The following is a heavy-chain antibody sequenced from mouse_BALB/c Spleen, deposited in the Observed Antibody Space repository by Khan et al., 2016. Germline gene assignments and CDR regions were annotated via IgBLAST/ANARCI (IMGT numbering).Heavy chain of an antibody. D-gene: IGHD2-4*01. CDR2: IDPANGNT. J-gene: IGHJ3*01. V-gene: IGHV14-3*02. CDR1: GFNIKDTY. Sequence: VQLQQSGAELVKPGASVKLSCTASGFNIKDTYMHWVKQRPEQGLEWIGRIDPANGNTKYDPKFQGKATITADTSSNTAYLQLSSLTSEDTAVYYCARAPYDYDVGFAYWGQGPLVTVSA. CDR3: ARAPYDYDVGFAY.